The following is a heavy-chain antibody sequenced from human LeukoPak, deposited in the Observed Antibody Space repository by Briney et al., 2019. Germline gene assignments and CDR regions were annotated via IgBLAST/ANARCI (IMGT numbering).Heavy chain of an antibody. CDR1: GFTFSSYA. CDR2: ISGGHGGT. J-gene: IGHJ4*02. CDR3: AKGQYASGWNSGNY. Sequence: GGSLRLSCAASGFTFSSYAMSWVRQAPGKGLEWVSSISGGHGGTYYADSVKGRFTISRDDSKNTLYLQVNSLRAEDTAVYYCAKGQYASGWNSGNYWGQGTLVTVSA. D-gene: IGHD1/OR15-1a*01. V-gene: IGHV3-23*01.